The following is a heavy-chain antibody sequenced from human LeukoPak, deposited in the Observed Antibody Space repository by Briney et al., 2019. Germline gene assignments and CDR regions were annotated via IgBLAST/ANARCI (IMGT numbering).Heavy chain of an antibody. V-gene: IGHV3-30-3*01. D-gene: IGHD3-3*01. CDR2: ISYGGSNK. CDR1: GFTFSSYA. CDR3: ATSPIFGVVPTKSYGMDV. J-gene: IGHJ6*02. Sequence: GGSLRLSCAASGFTFSSYAMHWVRQAPGKGLEWVAVISYGGSNKYYADSVKGRFTISRDNSKNTLYLQMNSLRAEDTAVYYCATSPIFGVVPTKSYGMDVWGQGTTVTVSS.